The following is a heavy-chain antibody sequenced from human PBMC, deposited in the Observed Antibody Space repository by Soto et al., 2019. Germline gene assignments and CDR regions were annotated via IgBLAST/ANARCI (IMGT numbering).Heavy chain of an antibody. V-gene: IGHV3-30-3*01. D-gene: IGHD2-15*01. J-gene: IGHJ6*02. CDR3: ARGEIVVVVAASHYYYYGMDV. CDR2: ISYDGSNK. Sequence: PGGSLRLSCAASGFTFSSYAMHWVRQAPGKGLEGVAVISYDGSNKYYADSVKGRFTISRDNSKNTLYLQMNSLRAEDTAVYYCARGEIVVVVAASHYYYYGMDVWGQGTTVTVS. CDR1: GFTFSSYA.